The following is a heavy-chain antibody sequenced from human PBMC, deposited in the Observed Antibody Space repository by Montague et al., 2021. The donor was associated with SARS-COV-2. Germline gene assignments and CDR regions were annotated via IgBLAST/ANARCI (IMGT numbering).Heavy chain of an antibody. CDR3: ARGVETGTLFTYYYYGMDV. CDR2: ISYDGSNK. D-gene: IGHD1-7*01. Sequence: SLRLSCAASGFTFSSYAMYWVRQAPGKGLEWVAVISYDGSNKYYADSAKGRFTISRDNSKNTLYVQMDSLRAEDTAVYYCARGVETGTLFTYYYYGMDVWGQGTTVTVSS. V-gene: IGHV3-30-3*01. CDR1: GFTFSSYA. J-gene: IGHJ6*02.